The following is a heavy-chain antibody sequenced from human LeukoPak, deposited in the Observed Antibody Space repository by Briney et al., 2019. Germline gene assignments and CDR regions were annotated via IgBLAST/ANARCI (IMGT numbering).Heavy chain of an antibody. V-gene: IGHV4-30-2*01. D-gene: IGHD1-26*01. J-gene: IGHJ4*02. CDR2: IYHSGST. Sequence: PSQTLSLTCAVSGGSISSGGYSWSWIRQPPGKGLEWIGYIYHSGSTYYNPSLKSRVTISVDRSKNQFSLKLSSVTAADTAVYYCARVTEYSGSYYSSAYFDYWGQGTLVTVSS. CDR3: ARVTEYSGSYYSSAYFDY. CDR1: GGSISSGGYS.